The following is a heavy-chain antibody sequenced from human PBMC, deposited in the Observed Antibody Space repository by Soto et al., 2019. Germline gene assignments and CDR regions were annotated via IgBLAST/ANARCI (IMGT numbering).Heavy chain of an antibody. V-gene: IGHV3-30*18. D-gene: IGHD4-17*01. CDR2: ISYDGSNK. CDR3: ANPGSNDYGVIDY. CDR1: GFTFNNYA. Sequence: VQLVESGGGVVQPGRSLRLSCAASGFTFNNYAMHWVRQAPGKGLEWVAVISYDGSNKYYVDSVKGRFTISRDNPKNTLYLQMDSLTANDTAVYDCANPGSNDYGVIDYWGQGTLVTVSS. J-gene: IGHJ4*02.